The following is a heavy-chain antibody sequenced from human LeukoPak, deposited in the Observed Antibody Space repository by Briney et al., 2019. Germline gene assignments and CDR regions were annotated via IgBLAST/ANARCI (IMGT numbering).Heavy chain of an antibody. CDR1: GFTVSSNY. CDR3: ARDQVVTIFGVVISGMDV. CDR2: IYSGGST. J-gene: IGHJ6*02. V-gene: IGHV3-53*01. D-gene: IGHD3-3*01. Sequence: GGSLRLSCAASGFTVSSNYMSWVRQAPGKGLEWVSVIYSGGSTYYADSVKGRFTISRDNSKNTLYLQMNSLRAEDTAVYYCARDQVVTIFGVVISGMDVWGQGTTVTVSS.